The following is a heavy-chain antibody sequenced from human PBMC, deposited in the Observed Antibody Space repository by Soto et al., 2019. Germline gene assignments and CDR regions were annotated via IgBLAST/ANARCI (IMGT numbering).Heavy chain of an antibody. V-gene: IGHV1-69*06. CDR2: IIPIFGTA. CDR3: ARGAYDSSGYSITNYFDY. D-gene: IGHD3-22*01. J-gene: IGHJ4*02. CDR1: WCTLSSYA. Sequence: ASVKVSCRASWCTLSSYAISWVRQSPEQGLEWMGVIIPIFGTANYAQKFKGRVTITADKSTSTAYMELSSLRSEDTALYYCARGAYDSSGYSITNYFDYWAQGTLVTVYS.